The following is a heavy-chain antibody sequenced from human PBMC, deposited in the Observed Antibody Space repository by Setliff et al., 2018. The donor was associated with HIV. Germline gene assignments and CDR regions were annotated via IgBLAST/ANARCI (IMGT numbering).Heavy chain of an antibody. D-gene: IGHD3-22*01. CDR2: ISPSSTII. Sequence: PGGSLRLSCAASGFTFSSYSMNWVRQAPGKGLEWVSYISPSSTIIYYPDSVKGRFTTSRDNARNSLYLEMNSLRADDTAVYYCAREIPRYYYDSSGSGHAFDIWGQGTMVTVSS. J-gene: IGHJ3*02. CDR1: GFTFSSYS. V-gene: IGHV3-48*01. CDR3: AREIPRYYYDSSGSGHAFDI.